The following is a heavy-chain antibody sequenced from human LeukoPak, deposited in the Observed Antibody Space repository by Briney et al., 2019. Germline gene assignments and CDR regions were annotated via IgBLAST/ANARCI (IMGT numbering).Heavy chain of an antibody. Sequence: SETLSLTCTVSGGSINNYYWSWIRQPPGKGLEWIGYIYYSGSANYNPSLKSRVTISVDTSKNQFSLKLSSVTAADTAVYYCARHNRDSSGYLDYWGQGTLVTVSS. V-gene: IGHV4-59*08. CDR1: GGSINNYY. CDR3: ARHNRDSSGYLDY. D-gene: IGHD3-22*01. J-gene: IGHJ4*02. CDR2: IYYSGSA.